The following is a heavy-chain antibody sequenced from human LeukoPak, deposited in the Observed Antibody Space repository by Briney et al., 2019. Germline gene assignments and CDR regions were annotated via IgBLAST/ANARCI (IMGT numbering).Heavy chain of an antibody. D-gene: IGHD1-1*01. CDR1: GFTFSSYD. Sequence: GGSLRLSCAASGFTFSSYDMSWVREAPGKGLEWVSAISGSGGSTYYADSVKGRFTISRDNSKNTLYLQMNSLRAEDTAVYYCAKDSPATTYYYGMDVWGQGTTVTVSS. CDR3: AKDSPATTYYYGMDV. V-gene: IGHV3-23*01. J-gene: IGHJ6*02. CDR2: ISGSGGST.